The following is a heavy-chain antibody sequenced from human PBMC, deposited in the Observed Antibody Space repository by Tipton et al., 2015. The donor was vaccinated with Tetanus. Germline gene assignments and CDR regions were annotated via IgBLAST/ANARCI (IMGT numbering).Heavy chain of an antibody. J-gene: IGHJ6*02. CDR3: ARDGLLSYGNTKEDYYYGMDV. Sequence: TLSLTCTVSGGSISSGGYYWSWIRQHPGKGLEWIGYIYYSGSTYYNPSLKSRVTISVDTSKNQFSLKLSSVTAADTAVYYCARDGLLSYGNTKEDYYYGMDVWGQGTTVTVSS. D-gene: IGHD5-18*01. V-gene: IGHV4-31*03. CDR2: IYYSGST. CDR1: GGSISSGGYY.